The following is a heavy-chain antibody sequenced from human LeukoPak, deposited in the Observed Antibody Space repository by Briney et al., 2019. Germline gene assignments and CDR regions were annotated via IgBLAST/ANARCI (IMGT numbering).Heavy chain of an antibody. V-gene: IGHV3-7*01. CDR1: GFTFSSYW. CDR3: AREERRGFWSGYYYYYYYMDV. D-gene: IGHD3-3*01. CDR2: IKQDGSEK. J-gene: IGHJ6*03. Sequence: GGSLRPSCAASGFTFSSYWMSWVRQAPGKGLEWVANIKQDGSEKYYVDSVKGRFTISRDNAKNSLYLQMNSLRAEDTAVYYCAREERRGFWSGYYYYYYYMDVWGKGTTVTVSS.